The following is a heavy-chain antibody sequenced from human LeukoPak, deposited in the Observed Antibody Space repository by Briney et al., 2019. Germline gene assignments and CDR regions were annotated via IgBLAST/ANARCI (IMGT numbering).Heavy chain of an antibody. J-gene: IGHJ4*02. CDR2: TYSGGST. D-gene: IGHD7-27*01. Sequence: GGSLRLSCAASGFTVSSNYMTWVRQAPGKGLEWVSVTYSGGSTYYTDSVKGRFTISRDNSRNTLYLQMNSLRAEDTAVYYCAREDGDPYSPFDYWGQGTLVTVSS. CDR3: AREDGDPYSPFDY. V-gene: IGHV3-53*01. CDR1: GFTVSSNY.